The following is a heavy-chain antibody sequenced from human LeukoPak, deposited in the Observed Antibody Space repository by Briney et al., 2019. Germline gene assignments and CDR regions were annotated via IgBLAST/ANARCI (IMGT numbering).Heavy chain of an antibody. Sequence: PGGSLRLSCAASGFSFSSFWMSWVRLAPGKGLEWVANIKQDGRNQQYVDSVKGRFTISRDNAKNSLYLQMTSLRVEDTAVYYCARFSRSIPVVFWGQGTLVTVSP. CDR1: GFSFSSFW. CDR3: ARFSRSIPVVF. J-gene: IGHJ4*02. CDR2: IKQDGRNQ. V-gene: IGHV3-7*01. D-gene: IGHD6-19*01.